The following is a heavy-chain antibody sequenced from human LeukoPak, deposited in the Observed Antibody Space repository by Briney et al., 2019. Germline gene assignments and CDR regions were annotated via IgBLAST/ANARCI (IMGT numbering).Heavy chain of an antibody. V-gene: IGHV4-31*03. CDR1: GGSISSGGYY. Sequence: SETLSLTCTVSGGSISSGGYYWSWIRQHPGKGLEWIGYIYYSGSTYYNPSLKSRVTISVDMSKNQFSLKLSSVTAADTAVYYCARDQRTRYNWFDPWGQGTLVTVSS. CDR2: IYYSGST. D-gene: IGHD6-25*01. J-gene: IGHJ5*02. CDR3: ARDQRTRYNWFDP.